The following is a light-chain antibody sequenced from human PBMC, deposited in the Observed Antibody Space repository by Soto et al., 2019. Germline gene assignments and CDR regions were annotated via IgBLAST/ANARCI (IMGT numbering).Light chain of an antibody. CDR1: SSDVGGYDY. V-gene: IGLV2-8*01. Sequence: QSVLTQPPSASGSPGQSVSISCTGTSSDVGGYDYVSWYQQHPGKVPKLIIYEVSKRPSGVPDRFSGSKSGNTASLTVSGLQAEDEADYYCSLYISGSTYVFGTGTKV. J-gene: IGLJ1*01. CDR2: EVS. CDR3: SLYISGSTYV.